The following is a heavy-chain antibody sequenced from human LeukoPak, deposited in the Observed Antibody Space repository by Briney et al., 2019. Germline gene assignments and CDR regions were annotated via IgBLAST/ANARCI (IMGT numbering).Heavy chain of an antibody. Sequence: SETLSLTCTVSGGSISSSSYYWGWIRQPPGKGLEWIGSIYYSGSTYYNPSLKSRVTISVDTSKNQFSLKLSSVTAADTAVYYCARAKSVTMIVVVITSAFDYWGQGTLVTVSS. J-gene: IGHJ4*02. D-gene: IGHD3-22*01. CDR3: ARAKSVTMIVVVITSAFDY. CDR1: GGSISSSSYY. CDR2: IYYSGST. V-gene: IGHV4-39*07.